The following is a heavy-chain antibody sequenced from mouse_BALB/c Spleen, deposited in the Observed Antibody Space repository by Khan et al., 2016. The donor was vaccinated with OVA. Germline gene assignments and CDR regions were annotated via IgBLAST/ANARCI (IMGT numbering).Heavy chain of an antibody. Sequence: VKLQESGGEVIRPGTSVKVSCKASGYAFTHYLIEWVKQRPGQGLEWIGVINPGSGSTNYNEKFKGKAILTADKSSSTAYMQLSSLTSDDSAVYFCARDDYGNFLYFDYWGQGTTLTVSS. CDR2: INPGSGST. CDR1: GYAFTHYL. J-gene: IGHJ2*01. V-gene: IGHV1-54*01. D-gene: IGHD2-1*01. CDR3: ARDDYGNFLYFDY.